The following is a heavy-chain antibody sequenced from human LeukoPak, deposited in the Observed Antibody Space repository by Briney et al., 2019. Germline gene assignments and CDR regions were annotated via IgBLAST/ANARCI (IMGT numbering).Heavy chain of an antibody. CDR3: ARDVYDSSGYYALEY. V-gene: IGHV3-48*03. CDR1: GFIVSGYE. J-gene: IGHJ4*02. D-gene: IGHD3-22*01. CDR2: IPSSGTDR. Sequence: GGSLRLSCAASGFIVSGYEMNWVRQAPGKGLEWVSYIPSSGTDRYYAGSVRGRFTISRDNAKNSLYLQMNSLRAEDTAVYYCARDVYDSSGYYALEYWGQGALVTVSS.